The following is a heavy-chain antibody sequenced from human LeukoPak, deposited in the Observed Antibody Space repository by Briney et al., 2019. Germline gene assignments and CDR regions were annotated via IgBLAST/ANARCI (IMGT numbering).Heavy chain of an antibody. CDR1: GYIFTGYY. V-gene: IGHV1-2*02. CDR3: ARDERYSDADHHYPDLGY. D-gene: IGHD3-16*01. J-gene: IGHJ4*02. Sequence: VASVKVSCKASGYIFTGYYLFWVRQAPGQGLEWMGWINPTGGATRYAQTFQGRVTLTCATSIRTTYMELSSLTSDDTAVYYCARDERYSDADHHYPDLGYWGQGTLVTVSS. CDR2: INPTGGAT.